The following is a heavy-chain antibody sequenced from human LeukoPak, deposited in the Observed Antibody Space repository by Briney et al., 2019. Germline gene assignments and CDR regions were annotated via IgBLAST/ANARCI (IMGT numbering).Heavy chain of an antibody. J-gene: IGHJ3*01. V-gene: IGHV4-59*12. CDR1: GGSINSYY. D-gene: IGHD3-10*01. CDR3: ARESGWGLPHAFDF. Sequence: SETLSLTCTVSGGSINSYYWSWIRQPPGKGLEWIGYIYYSGSTNYNPSLKSRVTISVDTSKNQFSLKLSSVTAADTAVYYCARESGWGLPHAFDFWGQGTMITVSS. CDR2: IYYSGST.